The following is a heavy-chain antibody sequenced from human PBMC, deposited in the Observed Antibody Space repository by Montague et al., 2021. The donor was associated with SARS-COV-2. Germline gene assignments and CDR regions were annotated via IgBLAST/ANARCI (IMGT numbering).Heavy chain of an antibody. J-gene: IGHJ4*02. CDR2: IYYSGST. D-gene: IGHD5-12*01. V-gene: IGHV4-31*03. CDR1: GGPISSGGYY. Sequence: TLSLTCTVSGGPISSGGYYWSWIRQHPGKGLEWIGYIYYSGSTYYNPSLKSRVTISVDTSKNQFSLKLSSVTAADTAVYYCARYCMVASRAPFAVDYWGQGTLVTVSS. CDR3: ARYCMVASRAPFAVDY.